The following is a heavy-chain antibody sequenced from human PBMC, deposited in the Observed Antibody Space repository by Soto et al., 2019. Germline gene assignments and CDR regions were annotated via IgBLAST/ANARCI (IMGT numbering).Heavy chain of an antibody. CDR2: IIPIFDIA. Sequence: SVKVSCKASGGTFSSYAISWVRQAPGQGLEWMGGIIPIFDIANYAQNFQGRVTITADKSTTTAYMELSGLRSDDTALYYCAKKGTTTTEPYYFDYWGQGTLVTVSS. D-gene: IGHD4-4*01. CDR1: GGTFSSYA. V-gene: IGHV1-69*10. J-gene: IGHJ4*01. CDR3: AKKGTTTTEPYYFDY.